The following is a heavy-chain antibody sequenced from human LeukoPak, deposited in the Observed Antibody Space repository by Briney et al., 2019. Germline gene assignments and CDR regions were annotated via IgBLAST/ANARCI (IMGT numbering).Heavy chain of an antibody. D-gene: IGHD2-2*01. CDR1: GYSFTSYW. Sequence: GESLKISCKGSGYSFTSYWIGWVRQMPGKGLEWRGIIYPGDSYTRYSPSFQGQVTISADKSISTAYLQWSSLKASDTAMYYCARFRRCSSTSCYFNWFDSWGQGTLVTVSS. CDR3: ARFRRCSSTSCYFNWFDS. CDR2: IYPGDSYT. V-gene: IGHV5-51*01. J-gene: IGHJ5*01.